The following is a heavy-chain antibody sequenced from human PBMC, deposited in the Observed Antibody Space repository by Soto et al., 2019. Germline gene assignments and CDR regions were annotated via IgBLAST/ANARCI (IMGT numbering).Heavy chain of an antibody. Sequence: EVQLLESGGGLVQPGGSLRLSCAASGFTFSSYAMSWVRQAPGKGLEWVSSISGSGGSTYYADSVKGRFTISRDNPKNTLYLQMNSLRAEDTAVYYCAKDSVGITLIWGVLTPFDDWGQGTLVTVSS. J-gene: IGHJ4*02. V-gene: IGHV3-23*01. CDR2: ISGSGGST. CDR3: AKDSVGITLIWGVLTPFDD. D-gene: IGHD3-10*01. CDR1: GFTFSSYA.